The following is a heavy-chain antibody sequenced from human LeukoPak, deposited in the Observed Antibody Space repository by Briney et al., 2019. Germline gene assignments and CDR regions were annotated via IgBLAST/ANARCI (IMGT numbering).Heavy chain of an antibody. CDR3: ASTLTTVVTPSPFFDY. Sequence: GGSLRLSCAASGFTFSSYSMNWVRQAPGKGLEWVSSISSSSSYIYYADSVKGRFTISRDNAKNSLYLQMNSLRAEDTAVYYCASTLTTVVTPSPFFDYWGQGTLVTVSS. D-gene: IGHD4-23*01. CDR2: ISSSSSYI. CDR1: GFTFSSYS. J-gene: IGHJ4*02. V-gene: IGHV3-21*01.